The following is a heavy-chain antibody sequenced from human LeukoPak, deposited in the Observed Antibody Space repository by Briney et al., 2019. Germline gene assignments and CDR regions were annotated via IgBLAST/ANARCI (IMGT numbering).Heavy chain of an antibody. V-gene: IGHV3-48*01. Sequence: GGSLRLFCAASGFTFSSYSMNWVRQAPGKGLEWVSYISSSSSTIYYADSVKGRFTISRDNAKNSLYLQMNSLRAEDTAVYYCAREAGSSWYRHFDYWGQGTLVTVSS. D-gene: IGHD6-13*01. CDR2: ISSSSSTI. CDR1: GFTFSSYS. CDR3: AREAGSSWYRHFDY. J-gene: IGHJ4*02.